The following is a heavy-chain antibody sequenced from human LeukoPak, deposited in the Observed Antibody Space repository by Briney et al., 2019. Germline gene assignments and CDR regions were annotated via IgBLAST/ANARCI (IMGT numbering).Heavy chain of an antibody. J-gene: IGHJ4*02. Sequence: GGSLRLSCAASGFTFSSYGMHWVRQAPCKGLEWVAVIWYDGSNKYYADSVKGRFTISRDNSKNTLYLQMNSLRAEDTAVYYCARDTTAMGPFDYWGQGTLVTVSS. CDR2: IWYDGSNK. V-gene: IGHV3-33*08. CDR3: ARDTTAMGPFDY. D-gene: IGHD5-18*01. CDR1: GFTFSSYG.